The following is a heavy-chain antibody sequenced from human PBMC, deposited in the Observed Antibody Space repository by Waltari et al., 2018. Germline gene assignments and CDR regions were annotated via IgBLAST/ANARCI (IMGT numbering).Heavy chain of an antibody. D-gene: IGHD3-9*01. CDR1: GFTFSSYA. V-gene: IGHV3-30-3*01. Sequence: QVQLVESGGGVVQPGRSLRLSCAASGFTFSSYAMHWVRQAPGKGLEWVAVISYDGSNKYYADSVKGRFTISRDNSKNTLYLQMNSLRAEDTAVYYCARDKSVGSRRYYYYYMDVWGKGTTVTISS. CDR2: ISYDGSNK. J-gene: IGHJ6*03. CDR3: ARDKSVGSRRYYYYYMDV.